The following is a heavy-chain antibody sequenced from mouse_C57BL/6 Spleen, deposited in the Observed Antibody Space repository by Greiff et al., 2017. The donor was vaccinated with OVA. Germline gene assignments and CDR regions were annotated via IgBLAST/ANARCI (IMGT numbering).Heavy chain of an antibody. D-gene: IGHD4-1*01. Sequence: EVKLMESGGGLVKPGGSLKLSCAASGFTFSSYAMSWVRQTPEKRLEWVATISDGGSYTYYPDNVKGRFTISRDNAKNNLYLQMSHLKSEDTAMYYCARDEGTGPFDYWGQGTTLTVSS. V-gene: IGHV5-4*01. J-gene: IGHJ2*01. CDR3: ARDEGTGPFDY. CDR1: GFTFSSYA. CDR2: ISDGGSYT.